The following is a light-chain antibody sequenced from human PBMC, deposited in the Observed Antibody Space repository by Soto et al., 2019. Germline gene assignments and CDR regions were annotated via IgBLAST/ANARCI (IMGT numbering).Light chain of an antibody. CDR2: EVS. CDR3: YSLTSSNTYV. V-gene: IGLV2-18*02. CDR1: SSDVGSYNR. Sequence: QSALTQPPSVSGSPGQSVTISCSGTSSDVGSYNRVSWYQQAPGTAPKVMIYEVSNRPSGVPDRFSGSKSGNTASLTISGLQPEDEADYYCYSLTSSNTYVFGTGTKLTVL. J-gene: IGLJ1*01.